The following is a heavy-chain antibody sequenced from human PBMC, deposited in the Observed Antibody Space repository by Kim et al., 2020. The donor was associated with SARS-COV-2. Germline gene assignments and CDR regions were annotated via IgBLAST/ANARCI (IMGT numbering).Heavy chain of an antibody. CDR3: AKGGSAWSFDP. CDR2: T. D-gene: IGHD6-19*01. J-gene: IGHJ5*02. V-gene: IGHV3-23*01. Sequence: TYYADSVKGRFTISRDNSKNTLFLKMSSLRAEDTAVYYCAKGGSAWSFDPWGQGTLVTVSS.